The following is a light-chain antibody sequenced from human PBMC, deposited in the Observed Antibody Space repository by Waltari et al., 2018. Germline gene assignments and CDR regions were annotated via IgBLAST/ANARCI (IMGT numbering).Light chain of an antibody. CDR3: QQRSNWPT. CDR1: QSVSSY. Sequence: EIVLTQSPATLSLSPGERATLSCRASQSVSSYLAWYHQKPGQAPRLLPYDASNRATGIPARFSGSGSGTDFTLTISSLEPEDFAVYYCQQRSNWPTFGGGTKVEIK. CDR2: DAS. J-gene: IGKJ4*01. V-gene: IGKV3-11*01.